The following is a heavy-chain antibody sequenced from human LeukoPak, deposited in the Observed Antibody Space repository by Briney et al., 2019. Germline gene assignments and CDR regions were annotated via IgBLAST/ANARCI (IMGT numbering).Heavy chain of an antibody. J-gene: IGHJ4*02. V-gene: IGHV4-39*07. CDR2: IYYSGST. D-gene: IGHD3-22*01. Sequence: SETLSLTCTVSGGSISSSSYYWGWIRQPPGKGLEWIGSIYYSGSTYYNPSLKSRVTISLDSAKNQVSLRLTSVTAADTAVYYCAGGARTMILHRWGKGTPVAVSS. CDR3: AGGARTMILHR. CDR1: GGSISSSSYY.